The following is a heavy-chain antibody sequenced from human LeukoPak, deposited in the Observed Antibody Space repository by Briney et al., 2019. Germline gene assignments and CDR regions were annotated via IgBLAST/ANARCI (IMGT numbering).Heavy chain of an antibody. CDR3: AKDRPSVAKYLPSSGMDV. J-gene: IGHJ6*02. D-gene: IGHD2-2*01. CDR1: GFTFSSYA. V-gene: IGHV3-30*04. CDR2: ISYDGSNR. Sequence: GGSLRLSCAASGFTFSSYAMHWVRQAPGKGLEWVAVISYDGSNRYYADSVKGRFTISRDNSKNTLYLQMNSLRTEDTAVYYCAKDRPSVAKYLPSSGMDVWGQGTTVTVSS.